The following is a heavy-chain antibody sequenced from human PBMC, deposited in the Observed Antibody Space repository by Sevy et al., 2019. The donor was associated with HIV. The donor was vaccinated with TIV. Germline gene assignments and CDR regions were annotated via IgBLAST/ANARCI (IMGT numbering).Heavy chain of an antibody. CDR1: GFTFSTYS. CDR3: ARDYNSGWRKFNLLDP. CDR2: ISSTSSYI. V-gene: IGHV3-21*01. D-gene: IGHD6-19*01. J-gene: IGHJ5*02. Sequence: GGSLRISCAASGFTFSTYSMNWVRQAPGKGLEWVSSISSTSSYIDYAYSVKGRFTISRDNAKNSLYLQMNNLRAEDTAVYYCARDYNSGWRKFNLLDPRGQGTLVTVSS.